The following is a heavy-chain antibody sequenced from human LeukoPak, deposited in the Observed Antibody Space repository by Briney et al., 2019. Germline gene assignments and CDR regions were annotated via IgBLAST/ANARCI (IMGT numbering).Heavy chain of an antibody. Sequence: SETLSLTCTVSGGSISSSSYYWGWIRQPPGKGLEWIGSIYYSGSTYYNPSLESRVTISVDTSKNQFSLKLSSVTAADTAVYYCARRWELLNNWFDPWGQGTLVTVSS. J-gene: IGHJ5*02. CDR1: GGSISSSSYY. CDR2: IYYSGST. V-gene: IGHV4-39*01. D-gene: IGHD1-26*01. CDR3: ARRWELLNNWFDP.